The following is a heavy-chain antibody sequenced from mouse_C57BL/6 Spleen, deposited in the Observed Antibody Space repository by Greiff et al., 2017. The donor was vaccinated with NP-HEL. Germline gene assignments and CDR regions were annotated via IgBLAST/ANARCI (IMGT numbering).Heavy chain of an antibody. D-gene: IGHD2-2*01. J-gene: IGHJ2*01. CDR2: IYPRSGNT. V-gene: IGHV1-81*01. Sequence: VQLVESGAELARPGASVKLSCKASGYTFTSYGISWVKQRTGQGLEWIGEIYPRSGNTYYNEKFKGKATLTADKSSSTAYMELRSLTSEDSAVYFCASLMVTTGRDFDYWGQGTTLTVSS. CDR3: ASLMVTTGRDFDY. CDR1: GYTFTSYG.